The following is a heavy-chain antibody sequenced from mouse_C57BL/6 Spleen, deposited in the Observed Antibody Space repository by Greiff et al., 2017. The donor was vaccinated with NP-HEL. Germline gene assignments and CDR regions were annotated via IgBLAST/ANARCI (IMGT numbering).Heavy chain of an antibody. D-gene: IGHD4-1*01. J-gene: IGHJ2*01. Sequence: VQVVESGGGLVKPGGSLKLSCAASGFTFSDYGMHWVRQAPEKGLEWVAYISSGSSTIYYADTVKGRFTISRDNAKNTLFLQMTSLRSEDTAMYYCARGLNWVFDYWGQGTTLTVSS. CDR2: ISSGSSTI. V-gene: IGHV5-17*01. CDR1: GFTFSDYG. CDR3: ARGLNWVFDY.